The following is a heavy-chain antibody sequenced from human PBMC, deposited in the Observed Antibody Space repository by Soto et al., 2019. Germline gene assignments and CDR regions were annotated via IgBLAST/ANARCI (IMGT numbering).Heavy chain of an antibody. J-gene: IGHJ4*02. V-gene: IGHV3-23*01. D-gene: IGHD6-19*01. CDR1: GFIFRDYA. CDR3: GKERRGSGWSVCDF. CDR2: ISGSGDSA. Sequence: VQLLESGGGLVQPGGSLRLSCAASGFIFRDYAMNWVRQAPGKGLGWVSDISGSGDSASYADSVKGRCTISRDNSRDTLYLHMNSLRVDDTAVYYCGKERRGSGWSVCDFWGQGDLVTVSS.